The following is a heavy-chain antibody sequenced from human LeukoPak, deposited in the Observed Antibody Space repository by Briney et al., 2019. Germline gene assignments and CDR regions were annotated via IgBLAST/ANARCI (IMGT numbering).Heavy chain of an antibody. D-gene: IGHD6-6*01. Sequence: PSETLSLTCTVSGGSISSGGYYWSWIRQHPGEGLEWIGYIYYCGSTYYNPSLKSRVTISVDTSKNQFSLKLSAVTAADTAVYYCARSIAARRNYYYYDMDVWGKGTTVTVSS. CDR1: GGSISSGGYY. CDR3: ARSIAARRNYYYYDMDV. CDR2: IYYCGST. J-gene: IGHJ6*03. V-gene: IGHV4-31*03.